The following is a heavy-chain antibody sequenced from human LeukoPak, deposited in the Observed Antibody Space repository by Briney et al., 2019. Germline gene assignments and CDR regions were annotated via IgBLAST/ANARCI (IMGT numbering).Heavy chain of an antibody. CDR2: LYSGGST. CDR3: AKDKSHAFDI. CDR1: GLSVSSKY. V-gene: IGHV3-53*05. J-gene: IGHJ3*02. Sequence: SGGSLRLSCAASGLSVSSKYMNWVRQAPGKGLEWVSLLYSGGSTYYADSVKGRFTISRDNSKNTLYLQMNSLRAEDTAVYYCAKDKSHAFDIWGQGTMVTVSS.